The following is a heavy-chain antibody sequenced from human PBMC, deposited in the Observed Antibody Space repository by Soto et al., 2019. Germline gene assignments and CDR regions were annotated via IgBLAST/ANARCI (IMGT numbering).Heavy chain of an antibody. J-gene: IGHJ5*02. CDR2: IYYSGST. Sequence: SETLSLTCTVSGGSISSGDYYWSWIRQPPGKGLEWIGYIYYSGSTYYNPSLKSRVTISVDTSKNQFSLKLSSVTAADTAVYYCARGITMVRGEHWFDPWGQGTLVTVSS. D-gene: IGHD3-10*01. V-gene: IGHV4-30-4*01. CDR3: ARGITMVRGEHWFDP. CDR1: GGSISSGDYY.